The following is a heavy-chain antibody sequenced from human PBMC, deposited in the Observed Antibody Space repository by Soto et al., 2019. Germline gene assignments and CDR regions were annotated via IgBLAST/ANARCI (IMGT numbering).Heavy chain of an antibody. D-gene: IGHD3-10*01. CDR2: IKTDGSSP. V-gene: IGHV3-74*01. CDR3: ARDRIAGSGSCDN. Sequence: HPGGSLRLSCVASGFTFNNYWMHWVRQVPGKGLVWVSRIKTDGSSPNYAGSVEGRFTISSDNAKNALYLQMNSLRAEDTAVYYCARDRIAGSGSCDNWGPGTLVTVSS. CDR1: GFTFNNYW. J-gene: IGHJ4*02.